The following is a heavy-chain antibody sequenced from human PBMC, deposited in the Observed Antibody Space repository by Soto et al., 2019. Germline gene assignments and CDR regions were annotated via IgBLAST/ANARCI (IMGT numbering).Heavy chain of an antibody. V-gene: IGHV3-30*18. CDR3: AKDEGLLWSYCEY. CDR2: ISFDGSNK. D-gene: IGHD3-10*01. J-gene: IGHJ4*02. CDR1: GFTFSSYG. Sequence: GGSLRLSCAAPGFTFSSYGMHWVRQAPGKGLEWVALISFDGSNKYYADSVQGRFTISRDNSKNSLHLQMNSLRPEDTAVYYCAKDEGLLWSYCEYWGQGTLVTVSS.